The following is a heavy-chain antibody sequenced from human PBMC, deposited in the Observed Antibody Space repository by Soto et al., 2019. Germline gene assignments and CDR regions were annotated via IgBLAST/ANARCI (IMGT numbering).Heavy chain of an antibody. V-gene: IGHV3-74*01. Sequence: GGSLRLSCGASGFTFGSYWMHWVRQVPGKGLVWVSRINDDGSRTDYADFVKGRFTISRDNAKNTLYLQLNSLRAEDTAVYYCSRDNRHCTTGHCPHEYWGQGTLVTVSS. D-gene: IGHD2-8*01. CDR2: INDDGSRT. J-gene: IGHJ4*02. CDR1: GFTFGSYW. CDR3: SRDNRHCTTGHCPHEY.